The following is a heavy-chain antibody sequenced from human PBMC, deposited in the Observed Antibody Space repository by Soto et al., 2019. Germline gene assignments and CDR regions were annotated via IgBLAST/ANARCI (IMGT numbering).Heavy chain of an antibody. CDR3: VRDWSGDRCPCMDV. Sequence: NPSCAASGFTFIDYAMTWVRQAPGKGLEWVSSISSSADKTYYADSVKGRFAISRDNSKNTLYLQMNTLRAEDTAIYHCVRDWSGDRCPCMDVWGHGTAVTVSS. V-gene: IGHV3-23*01. CDR2: ISSSADKT. CDR1: GFTFIDYA. D-gene: IGHD3-3*01. J-gene: IGHJ6*02.